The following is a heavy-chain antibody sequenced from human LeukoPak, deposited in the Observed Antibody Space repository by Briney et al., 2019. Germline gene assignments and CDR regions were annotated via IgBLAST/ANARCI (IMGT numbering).Heavy chain of an antibody. CDR1: GGSVSSSGSY. D-gene: IGHD3-16*01. CDR3: ARSNSFYYDS. V-gene: IGHV4-61*08. Sequence: SETLSLTCTVSGGSVSSSGSYWSWIRQPPGKGLEWFAYIYYSGSTTYNPSLKSRVIISVDTSKDQFSLRLSSVTAADTAVYYCARSNSFYYDSWGQGTLVTVSS. J-gene: IGHJ5*02. CDR2: IYYSGST.